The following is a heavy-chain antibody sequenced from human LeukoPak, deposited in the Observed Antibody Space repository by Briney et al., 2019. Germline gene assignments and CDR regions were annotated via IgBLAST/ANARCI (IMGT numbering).Heavy chain of an antibody. CDR2: ISGGSDNT. V-gene: IGHV3-23*01. CDR1: GFTFSSFA. J-gene: IGHJ3*02. Sequence: GGSLRLSCAASGFTFSSFAMSWVRQAPGKGLDWVSAISGGSDNTCYADSVKGRFTISRDNSKNTLDLHMSSLTADDTAVYYCANMQLVKGVFEIWGQGTRVTVSS. D-gene: IGHD6-13*01. CDR3: ANMQLVKGVFEI.